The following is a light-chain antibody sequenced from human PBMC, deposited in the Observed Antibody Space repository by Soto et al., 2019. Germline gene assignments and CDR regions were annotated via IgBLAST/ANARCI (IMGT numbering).Light chain of an antibody. J-gene: IGKJ1*01. CDR1: QSVSSS. CDR2: DTS. V-gene: IGKV3-15*01. Sequence: EIVVTQSPATLSVAPGERVTLSCRASQSVSSSLAWYQQRPGQATRLLIYDTSTRAAGIAARFSGSGSGTEFTLIIRSLQSEDSAVYYCQQYVHWPPGAFGQGTTVEIK. CDR3: QQYVHWPPGA.